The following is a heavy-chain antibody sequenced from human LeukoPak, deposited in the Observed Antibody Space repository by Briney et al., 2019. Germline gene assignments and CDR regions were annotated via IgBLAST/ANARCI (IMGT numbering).Heavy chain of an antibody. CDR1: GCSISGYW. J-gene: IGHJ4*01. D-gene: IGHD3-16*01. V-gene: IGHV3-74*01. CDR2: MNSGGTTI. Sequence: GGSLRLSCAASGCSISGYWMHWVRQAAGEGLVWVSRMNSGGTTINYADSVKGRFTISRDNVDNTLHLQMNSLRVEDTAVYYCIREVQVRASASLGLWGQGTLVTVSS. CDR3: IREVQVRASASLGL.